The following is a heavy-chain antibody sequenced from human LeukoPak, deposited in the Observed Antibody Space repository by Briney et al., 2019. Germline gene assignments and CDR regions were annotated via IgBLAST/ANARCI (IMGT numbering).Heavy chain of an antibody. CDR3: ARQALYSSSYYYGMDV. CDR2: IYPGDSDT. J-gene: IGHJ6*02. CDR1: GYSFTSYW. D-gene: IGHD6-13*01. Sequence: PGESLKISCKGSGYSFTSYWIGWVRQMPGKGLEWMGIIYPGDSDTRYSPSFQGQVTISADKSISTAYLQWSSLKASDTAMYYCARQALYSSSYYYGMDVWGQGTTVTVSS. V-gene: IGHV5-51*01.